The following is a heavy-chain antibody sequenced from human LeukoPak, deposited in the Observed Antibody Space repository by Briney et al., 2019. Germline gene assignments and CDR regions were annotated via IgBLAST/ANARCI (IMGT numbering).Heavy chain of an antibody. Sequence: ASVKVSCKASGYTFTSYYMHWVRQAPGQGLEWMGIINPSGGSTIYAQKFQGRVTMTEDTSTDTAYMELSSLRSEDTAVYYCAGGSYTLFDYWGQGTLVTVSS. D-gene: IGHD1-26*01. CDR3: AGGSYTLFDY. CDR2: INPSGGST. CDR1: GYTFTSYY. J-gene: IGHJ4*02. V-gene: IGHV1-46*03.